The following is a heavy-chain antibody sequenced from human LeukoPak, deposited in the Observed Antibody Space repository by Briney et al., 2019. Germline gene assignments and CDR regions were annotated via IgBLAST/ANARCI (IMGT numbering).Heavy chain of an antibody. J-gene: IGHJ4*02. Sequence: GGSLRLSCAASGFTVSNNFMLWVRQAPGKGLEWVSLIYSGGDTHYADSVKGRFTISRDNSKNTLYLQMNNLRAEDTAVDYCARDPPAVAINTYGWGQGTLVTVSS. D-gene: IGHD5-24*01. CDR1: GFTVSNNF. CDR3: ARDPPAVAINTYG. V-gene: IGHV3-66*01. CDR2: IYSGGDT.